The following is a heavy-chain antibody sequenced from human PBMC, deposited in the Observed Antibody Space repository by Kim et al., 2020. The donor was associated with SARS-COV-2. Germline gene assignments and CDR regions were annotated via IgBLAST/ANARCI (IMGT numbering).Heavy chain of an antibody. D-gene: IGHD5-18*01. J-gene: IGHJ2*01. V-gene: IGHV1-8*01. CDR3: ARVIRGYSYGYNWYFDL. Sequence: FQGRVTMTRNTSISTAYMELSSLRSEDTAVYYCARVIRGYSYGYNWYFDLWGRGTLVTVSS.